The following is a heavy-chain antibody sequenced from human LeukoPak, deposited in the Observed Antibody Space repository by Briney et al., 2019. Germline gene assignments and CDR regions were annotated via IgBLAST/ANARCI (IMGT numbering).Heavy chain of an antibody. CDR2: ISWNSGSI. V-gene: IGHV3-9*01. J-gene: IGHJ3*02. D-gene: IGHD5-24*01. Sequence: GGSLRLSCAASGFTFSSYAMSWVRQAPGKGLEWVSGISWNSGSIGYADSVKGRFTISRDNAKNSLYLQMNSLRAEDTALYYCAKELGDGYNYWAFDIWGQGTMVTVSS. CDR3: AKELGDGYNYWAFDI. CDR1: GFTFSSYA.